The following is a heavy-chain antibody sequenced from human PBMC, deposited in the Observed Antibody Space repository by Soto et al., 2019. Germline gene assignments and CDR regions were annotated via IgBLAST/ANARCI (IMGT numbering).Heavy chain of an antibody. CDR1: GFTFSNYS. CDR3: AKLSRRGYSYGSFDY. J-gene: IGHJ4*02. V-gene: IGHV3-23*01. Sequence: PGGSLRLSCAASGFTFSNYSMSWVRQAPGKGLEWVSAISGSGGSTYYADSVKGRFTISRDNSKNTLYLQMNSLRAEDTAVYYCAKLSRRGYSYGSFDYWGQGTLVTVSS. D-gene: IGHD5-18*01. CDR2: ISGSGGST.